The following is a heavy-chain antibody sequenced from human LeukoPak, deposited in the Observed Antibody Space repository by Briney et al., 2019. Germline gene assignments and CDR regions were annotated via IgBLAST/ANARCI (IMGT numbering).Heavy chain of an antibody. CDR3: ARRKVVVAASTDAFDI. CDR2: IKQDGSEK. CDR1: GFTFSSYW. V-gene: IGHV3-7*01. Sequence: GGSLRLSCAASGFTFSSYWMSWLRQAPGKGLEWVANIKQDGSEKYYVDSVKGRFTISRDNAKNSLYLQMNSLRAEDTAVYYCARRKVVVAASTDAFDIWGQGTMVTVSS. J-gene: IGHJ3*02. D-gene: IGHD2-15*01.